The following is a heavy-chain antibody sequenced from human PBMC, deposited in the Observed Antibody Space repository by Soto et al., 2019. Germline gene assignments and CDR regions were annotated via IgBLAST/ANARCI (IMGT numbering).Heavy chain of an antibody. CDR3: ARDITIFGVVITQYQNYYYGMDV. V-gene: IGHV1-46*01. J-gene: IGHJ6*02. CDR2: INPSGGST. CDR1: GYTFASYY. D-gene: IGHD3-3*01. Sequence: GASVKVSCKASGYTFASYYMHWVRQAPGQGLEWMGIINPSGGSTSYAQKFQGRVTMTRDTSTSTVYMELSSLRSEDTAVYYCARDITIFGVVITQYQNYYYGMDVRGQGTTVTVSS.